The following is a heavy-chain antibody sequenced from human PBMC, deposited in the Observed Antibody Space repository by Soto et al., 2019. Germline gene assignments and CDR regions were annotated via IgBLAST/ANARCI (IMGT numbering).Heavy chain of an antibody. D-gene: IGHD5-12*01. CDR2: IKQDGSEK. Sequence: GGSLRLSCAASGFTFSSYWMSWVRQAPGKGLEWVANIKQDGSEKYYVDSVKGRFTISRDNAKNSLYLQMNSLRAEDTAVYYCARDRGYFVATMVFDYWGPGTLVTVSS. CDR3: ARDRGYFVATMVFDY. V-gene: IGHV3-7*01. J-gene: IGHJ4*02. CDR1: GFTFSSYW.